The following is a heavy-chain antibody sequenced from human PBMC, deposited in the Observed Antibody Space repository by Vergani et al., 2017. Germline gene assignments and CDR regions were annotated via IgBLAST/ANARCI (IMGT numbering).Heavy chain of an antibody. Sequence: QAQLQESGPGLVKPSETLSLTCHVFGVSVTDYNCNWIRQAPGKGLEWIGSLSTTGGATHASHNPSLKSRVSISVDTSKMQFSLKLYSLTAADTAIYYCARHVTQDYYNDSDYFDYWGLGTLVTVSS. J-gene: IGHJ4*02. CDR3: ARHVTQDYYNDSDYFDY. D-gene: IGHD3-22*01. V-gene: IGHV4-4*09. CDR2: LSTTGGA. CDR1: GVSVTDYN.